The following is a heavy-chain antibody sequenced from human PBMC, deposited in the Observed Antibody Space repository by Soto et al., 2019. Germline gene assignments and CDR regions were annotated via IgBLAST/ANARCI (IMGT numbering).Heavy chain of an antibody. J-gene: IGHJ5*02. CDR1: GGSFSGYY. Sequence: PSETLSLTCAVYGGSFSGYYWSWIRQPPGKGLEWIGEINHSGSTNYNPSLKSRVTISVDTSKNQFSLKLSSVTAADTAVYYCARVWPRAIAAGPGSNWFYPWGQGTLVTVSS. D-gene: IGHD6-13*01. V-gene: IGHV4-34*01. CDR2: INHSGST. CDR3: ARVWPRAIAAGPGSNWFYP.